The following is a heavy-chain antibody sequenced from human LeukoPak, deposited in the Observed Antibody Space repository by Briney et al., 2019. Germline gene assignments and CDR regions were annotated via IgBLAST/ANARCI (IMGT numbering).Heavy chain of an antibody. CDR2: ISYDGSNK. CDR1: GFTFSSYA. Sequence: PGGSLRLSCAASGFTFSSYAMHWVRQAPGKGLEWVAVISYDGSNKYYADSVKGRFTISRDNSKNTLYLQMNSLRAEDTAVYYCARALAFDIWGQGTMVTVSS. V-gene: IGHV3-30-3*01. J-gene: IGHJ3*02. CDR3: ARALAFDI.